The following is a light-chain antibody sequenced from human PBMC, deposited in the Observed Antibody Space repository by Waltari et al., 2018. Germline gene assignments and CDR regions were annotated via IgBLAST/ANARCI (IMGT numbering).Light chain of an antibody. J-gene: IGKJ4*01. CDR2: GAS. CDR3: QQYNKWPPLT. V-gene: IGKV3-15*01. Sequence: EVLMTQSPATLSVSPGERVTLSGRASQNIHDNLAWYQQKPGQAPRLLIYGASTRATDIPARFRGSGSGTEFTLTINSLQSEDLGIYYCQQYNKWPPLTFGGGTKVEIK. CDR1: QNIHDN.